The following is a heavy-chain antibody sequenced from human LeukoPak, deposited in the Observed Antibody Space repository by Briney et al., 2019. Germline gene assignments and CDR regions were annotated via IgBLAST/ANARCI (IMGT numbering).Heavy chain of an antibody. J-gene: IGHJ4*02. Sequence: PSQTLSLTCSVSGGAIGSDGYYWNWIRQHPGTGLEWIGYIYYSGSASYNPSLKSRVTISVATSKNQFYLRLSSVTAADTAVYYCARGSYYGFSGDSWGQGSLVTVSS. CDR1: GGAIGSDGYY. CDR2: IYYSGSA. D-gene: IGHD3-10*01. CDR3: ARGSYYGFSGDS. V-gene: IGHV4-31*03.